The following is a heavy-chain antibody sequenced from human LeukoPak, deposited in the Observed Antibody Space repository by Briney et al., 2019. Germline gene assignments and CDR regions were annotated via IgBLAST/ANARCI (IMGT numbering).Heavy chain of an antibody. V-gene: IGHV3-23*01. Sequence: GGSLRLSCAASGFTFSSYAMSWVRQAPGKGLEWVSAISGSGGSTYYADSVKGRFTISRDNCKNTLYLQMNSLRAEDTAVYYCAKDPVVVVTAIHSYWGQGTLVTVSS. CDR1: GFTFSSYA. J-gene: IGHJ4*02. CDR2: ISGSGGST. D-gene: IGHD2-21*02. CDR3: AKDPVVVVTAIHSY.